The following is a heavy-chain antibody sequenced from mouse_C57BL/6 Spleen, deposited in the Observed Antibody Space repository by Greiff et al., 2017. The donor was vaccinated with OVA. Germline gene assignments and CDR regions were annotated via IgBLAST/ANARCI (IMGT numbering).Heavy chain of an antibody. CDR3: ARPGDYDDDYYAMDY. CDR2: ISSGSSTI. CDR1: GFTFSDYG. D-gene: IGHD2-4*01. Sequence: EVQLVESGGGLVKPGGSLKLSCAASGFTFSDYGMHWVRQAPEKGLEWVAYISSGSSTIYYADTVKGRFTISRDNAKNTLFLQMTSLRSEDTAMYYCARPGDYDDDYYAMDYWGQGTSVTVSS. V-gene: IGHV5-17*01. J-gene: IGHJ4*01.